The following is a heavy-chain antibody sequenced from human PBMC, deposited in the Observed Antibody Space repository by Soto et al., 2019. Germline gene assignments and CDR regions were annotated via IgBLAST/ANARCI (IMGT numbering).Heavy chain of an antibody. J-gene: IGHJ6*02. CDR1: GGSISSYY. Sequence: PSETLSLTCTVSGGSISSYYWSWIRQSPGKRLEWIGYLYYTGSTNYNPALKSRVTISLDTSKNQFSLKVRSVTAADTAVYYCARGGGYDFRSSQAPPIDVWGQGTTATVSS. D-gene: IGHD3-3*01. CDR3: ARGGGYDFRSSQAPPIDV. V-gene: IGHV4-59*01. CDR2: LYYTGST.